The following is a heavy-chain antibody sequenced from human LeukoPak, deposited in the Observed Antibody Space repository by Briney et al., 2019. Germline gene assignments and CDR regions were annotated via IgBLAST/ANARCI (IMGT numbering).Heavy chain of an antibody. Sequence: PGGSLRLSCAASGFTFSSYSMNWVRQAPGKGLEWVANLNVDGSEKYYVDSVKGRFTISRDNAKNTVYLQLDNLRADDTAVYYCARSLSSAVDNYWGQGTLVTVSS. D-gene: IGHD2-2*01. CDR1: GFTFSSYS. CDR2: LNVDGSEK. J-gene: IGHJ4*02. V-gene: IGHV3-7*01. CDR3: ARSLSSAVDNY.